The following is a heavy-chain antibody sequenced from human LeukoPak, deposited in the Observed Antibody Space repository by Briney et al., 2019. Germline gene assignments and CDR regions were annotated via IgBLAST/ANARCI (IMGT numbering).Heavy chain of an antibody. J-gene: IGHJ5*02. D-gene: IGHD3-3*01. CDR1: GGSISSDY. Sequence: SDPLSLTCTVSGGSISSDYWSWIRQPPGKGLEWIGYVYYSGITNYNPSLKSRVTISVGTSKNHFSLKLTSVTAADTAVYYCARLLGWSGPINWFDPWGRGTLVTVSS. V-gene: IGHV4-59*08. CDR3: ARLLGWSGPINWFDP. CDR2: VYYSGIT.